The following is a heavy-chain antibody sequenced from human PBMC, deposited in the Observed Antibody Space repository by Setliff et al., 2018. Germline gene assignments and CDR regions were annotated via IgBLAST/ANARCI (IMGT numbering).Heavy chain of an antibody. CDR2: IDPKSGRT. CDR1: GYPFVGYY. Sequence: ASVKVSCKTSGYPFVGYYIYWMRQAPGQGPEWMGWIDPKSGRTKYAVKFQGRVAMTRDTSINTIYMEVSSLTSDDTAMYYCAKQGDLAFDYWGQGTQVTVSS. D-gene: IGHD3-16*01. CDR3: AKQGDLAFDY. J-gene: IGHJ4*02. V-gene: IGHV1-2*02.